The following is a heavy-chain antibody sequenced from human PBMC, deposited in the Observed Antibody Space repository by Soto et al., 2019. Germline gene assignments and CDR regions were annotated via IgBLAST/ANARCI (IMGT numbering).Heavy chain of an antibody. Sequence: VGSLRLSCAASGFTFSSYGMHWVRQAPGKGLEWVAVIWYDGSNKYYADSVKGRFTISRDNSKNTLYLQMNSLRAEDTAVYYCARDHYYDSSGYKADAFDIWGQGTMVTVSS. CDR1: GFTFSSYG. CDR2: IWYDGSNK. J-gene: IGHJ3*02. V-gene: IGHV3-33*01. CDR3: ARDHYYDSSGYKADAFDI. D-gene: IGHD3-22*01.